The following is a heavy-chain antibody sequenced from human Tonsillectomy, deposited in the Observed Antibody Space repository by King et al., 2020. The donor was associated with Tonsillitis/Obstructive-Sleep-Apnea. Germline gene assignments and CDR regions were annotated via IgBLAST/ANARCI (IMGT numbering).Heavy chain of an antibody. CDR2: INPSDGIT. Sequence: QVQLVESGAEVKKPGASVSLSCKASGYTFNTYYLHWVRQAPGQGLEWMGIINPSDGITTYAQKFQGRVTMNRDTSTSTVYMELRSLRSEDTAVYYCARDTPVDRVIDYWGQGSLVTVSS. D-gene: IGHD3-10*01. CDR1: GYTFNTYY. V-gene: IGHV1-46*02. CDR3: ARDTPVDRVIDY. J-gene: IGHJ4*02.